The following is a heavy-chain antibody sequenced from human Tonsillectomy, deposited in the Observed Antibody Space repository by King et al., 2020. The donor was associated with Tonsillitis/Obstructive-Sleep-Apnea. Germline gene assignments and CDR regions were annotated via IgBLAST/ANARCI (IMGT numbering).Heavy chain of an antibody. CDR3: ERVTGGAPTLAFCGGDFYVDY. Sequence: VQLVESGGGLVQPGGSLRLPCAASGFPFSSYWMSWARQAPGKGLEWVANIKQDGSEKYYVDSVKGRFTISRDNAKNSLYLQMNSLRPEDTGVFYWERVTGGAPTLAFCGGDFYVDYWGHGTRVTVSS. D-gene: IGHD2-21*02. V-gene: IGHV3-7*03. CDR2: IKQDGSEK. CDR1: GFPFSSYW. J-gene: IGHJ4*03.